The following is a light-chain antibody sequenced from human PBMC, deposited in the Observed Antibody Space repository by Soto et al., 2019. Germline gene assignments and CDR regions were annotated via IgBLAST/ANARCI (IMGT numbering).Light chain of an antibody. J-gene: IGLJ2*01. CDR1: SSNIGSNY. CDR3: AAWDDSLSAVV. CDR2: RND. Sequence: QSVLTQPPSASGTPRQRVTISCSGSSSNIGSNYVYWYQQLPGSAPKLLIYRNDQRPSGVPDRFSGSKSGTSASLAISGLRSEDEADYYCAAWDDSLSAVVFGGGTQLTVL. V-gene: IGLV1-47*01.